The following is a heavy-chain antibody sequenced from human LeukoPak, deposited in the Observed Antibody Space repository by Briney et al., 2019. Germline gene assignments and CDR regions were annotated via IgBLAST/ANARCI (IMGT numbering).Heavy chain of an antibody. V-gene: IGHV4-61*02. CDR3: ARNSCPSGTCYDNRGYFDY. Sequence: PSQTLSLTCTVSGGSISSGSYYWSWIRQPAGKGLEWIGRIYTSGSTNYNPSLKSRVTISVDTSKNQFSLKLSSVTAADTAVYYCARNSCPSGTCYDNRGYFDYWGQGTLVTVSS. D-gene: IGHD2-15*01. CDR1: GGSISSGSYY. J-gene: IGHJ4*02. CDR2: IYTSGST.